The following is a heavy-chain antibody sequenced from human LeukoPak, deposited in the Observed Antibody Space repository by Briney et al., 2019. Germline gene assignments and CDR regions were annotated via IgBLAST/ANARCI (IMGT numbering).Heavy chain of an antibody. V-gene: IGHV1-8*03. Sequence: ASVKVYCKASGYTFTSYDINWVRQATGQELEWMGWMNPNSGNTGYAQKFQGRVTITRNTSISTAYMELSSLRSEDTAVYYCARDHSSSWYFDENWFDPWGQGTLVTVSS. D-gene: IGHD6-13*01. J-gene: IGHJ5*02. CDR3: ARDHSSSWYFDENWFDP. CDR2: MNPNSGNT. CDR1: GYTFTSYD.